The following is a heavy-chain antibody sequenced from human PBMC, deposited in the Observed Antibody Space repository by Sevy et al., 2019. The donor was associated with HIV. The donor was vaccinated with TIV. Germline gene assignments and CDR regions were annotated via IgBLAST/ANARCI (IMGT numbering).Heavy chain of an antibody. CDR3: ARLSSCGGDCYYFDY. Sequence: GGSLGLSCAASGFTFSHYALHWVRQAPGKGLEWVAIMSYVGNSENYADSVKGRFTISRDNSKNALYLQMNSLRAEDTALYYCARLSSCGGDCYYFDYWGQGTLVTVSS. D-gene: IGHD2-21*02. CDR2: MSYVGNSE. CDR1: GFTFSHYA. J-gene: IGHJ4*02. V-gene: IGHV3-30*04.